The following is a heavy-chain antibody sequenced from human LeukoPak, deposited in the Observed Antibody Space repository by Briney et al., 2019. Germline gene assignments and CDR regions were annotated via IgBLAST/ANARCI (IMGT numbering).Heavy chain of an antibody. CDR2: FDPEDGET. V-gene: IGHV1-24*01. CDR1: GYTLTELS. D-gene: IGHD5-18*01. CDR3: APLKGYSYGWDY. Sequence: ASVKVSCKVSGYTLTELSMHWVRQAPGKGLEWMGGFDPEDGETIYAQKFQGRVTMTEDTSTDTAYMELSSLRSEDKDVYYCAPLKGYSYGWDYWGQGTLVTVSS. J-gene: IGHJ4*02.